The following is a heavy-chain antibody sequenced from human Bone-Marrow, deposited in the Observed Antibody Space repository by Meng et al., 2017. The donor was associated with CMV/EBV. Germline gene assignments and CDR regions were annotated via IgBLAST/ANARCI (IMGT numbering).Heavy chain of an antibody. V-gene: IGHV1-2*02. Sequence: ASVKVSCKASGYTFTGYYMHWVRQAPGQGLEWMGWINPNSGGTNYAQKFQGRVTMTRDTSISTAYMELSRLRSDDTAVYYCARARRCSGGSCYPTSNRRYDAFDIWGQGTMVTASS. CDR2: INPNSGGT. CDR3: ARARRCSGGSCYPTSNRRYDAFDI. J-gene: IGHJ3*02. CDR1: GYTFTGYY. D-gene: IGHD2-15*01.